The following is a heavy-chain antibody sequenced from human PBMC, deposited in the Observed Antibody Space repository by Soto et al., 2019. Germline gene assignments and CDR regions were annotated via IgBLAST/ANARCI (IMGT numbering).Heavy chain of an antibody. CDR2: INTDGSRT. CDR3: AKDRSYFDF. D-gene: IGHD2-15*01. Sequence: GGSLRLSCAASGFTFSNYWMHWVRQAPGKGLMWVSRINTDGSRTTYADSVKGRFAISRDNAKNTLYLQMNSLRAEDTAVYYCAKDRSYFDFWGQGTLVTVSS. V-gene: IGHV3-74*01. CDR1: GFTFSNYW. J-gene: IGHJ4*02.